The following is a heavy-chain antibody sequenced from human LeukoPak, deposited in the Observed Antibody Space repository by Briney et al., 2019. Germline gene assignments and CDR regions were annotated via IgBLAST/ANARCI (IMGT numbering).Heavy chain of an antibody. CDR3: ARDRNPRKTGTTSSMGY. CDR2: ISAYNGNT. Sequence: GASVKVSCKASGYTFTSYGISWVRQAPGQGLEWMGWISAYNGNTNYAQKLQGRVTMTTDTSTSTAYMELRSLRSDDTAVYYCARDRNPRKTGTTSSMGYWGQGTLVTVSS. J-gene: IGHJ4*02. V-gene: IGHV1-18*01. D-gene: IGHD1-1*01. CDR1: GYTFTSYG.